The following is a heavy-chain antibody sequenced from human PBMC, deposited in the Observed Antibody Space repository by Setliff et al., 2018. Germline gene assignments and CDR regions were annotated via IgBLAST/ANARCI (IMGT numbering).Heavy chain of an antibody. CDR2: ISDSSIYI. CDR3: ARSPANGGHDAFDV. D-gene: IGHD6-25*01. V-gene: IGHV3-21*01. Sequence: PGGSLRLSCAASGFTFSTYSMHWVRQAPGKGLEWVSSISDSSIYIYYVDSVKGRFTISRDNAQNSLYLQMDSLRAEDTAVYYCARSPANGGHDAFDVWGKGTTVTVSS. CDR1: GFTFSTYS. J-gene: IGHJ3*01.